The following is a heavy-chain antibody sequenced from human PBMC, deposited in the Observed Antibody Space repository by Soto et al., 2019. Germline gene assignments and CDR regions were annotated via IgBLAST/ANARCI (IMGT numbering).Heavy chain of an antibody. Sequence: QVQLVQSGAEVKKPGSSVKVSCKTSGGTFSSYDINWVRQAPGQGFEWMGGIIPIFATANYAQDFQGRVTITADESTSQAYMELRSLRSEDTAVYYCTTYYYGMDVWGQGTTITVS. CDR3: TTYYYGMDV. J-gene: IGHJ6*02. CDR2: IIPIFATA. V-gene: IGHV1-69*01. CDR1: GGTFSSYD.